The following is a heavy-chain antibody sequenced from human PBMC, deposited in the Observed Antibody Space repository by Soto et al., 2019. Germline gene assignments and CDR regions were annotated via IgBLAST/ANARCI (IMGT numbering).Heavy chain of an antibody. CDR2: ISYDGSNK. J-gene: IGHJ4*02. CDR3: AKDSWYSSSWYFFDY. D-gene: IGHD6-13*01. Sequence: GGSLRLSCAASGFTFSSYGMHWVRQAPGKGLEWVAVISYDGSNKYYADSVKGRFTISRDNSKNTLYLQMNSLRAEDTAVYYCAKDSWYSSSWYFFDYWGQGTLVTVSS. CDR1: GFTFSSYG. V-gene: IGHV3-30*18.